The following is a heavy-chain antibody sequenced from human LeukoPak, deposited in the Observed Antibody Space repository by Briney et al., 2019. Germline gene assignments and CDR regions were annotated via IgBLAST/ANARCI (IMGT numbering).Heavy chain of an antibody. CDR2: VYYSGST. J-gene: IGHJ4*02. Sequence: PSETLSLTCTVSGGSISSYYWSWIRQPPGKGLEWIGYVYYSGSTNYNPSLKSRVTISVDTSKNQFSLKLSSVTAADTAVYYCARALLEPYFDYWGQGTLVTVSS. V-gene: IGHV4-59*01. D-gene: IGHD1-14*01. CDR3: ARALLEPYFDY. CDR1: GGSISSYY.